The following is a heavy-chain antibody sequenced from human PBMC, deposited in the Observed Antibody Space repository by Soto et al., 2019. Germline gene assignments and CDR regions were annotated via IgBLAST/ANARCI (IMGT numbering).Heavy chain of an antibody. J-gene: IGHJ6*02. D-gene: IGHD3-16*01. CDR3: ARDVPLNYYDGTFSYYAMDV. Sequence: SVKVSCKASGDTFSSHAISWVRQAPGQGLEWMGGIIPFFKATNYAQKFQGRVTITADDPTSTAYMDLYSLRSEDTAVYYCARDVPLNYYDGTFSYYAMDVWGQGTTVTVSS. V-gene: IGHV1-69*13. CDR1: GDTFSSHA. CDR2: IIPFFKAT.